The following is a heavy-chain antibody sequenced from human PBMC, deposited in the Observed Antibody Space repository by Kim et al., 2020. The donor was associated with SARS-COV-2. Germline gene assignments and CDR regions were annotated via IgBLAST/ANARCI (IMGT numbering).Heavy chain of an antibody. D-gene: IGHD6-13*01. CDR3: ARGGLSVAAAVHFDY. V-gene: IGHV7-4-1*02. CDR1: GYTFTSYA. CDR2: INTITGNP. J-gene: IGHJ4*02. Sequence: ASVKVSCKASGYTFTSYAMNWVRQAPGRGLEWMGWINTITGNPTYAQGFTGRFVFSLDISVSTAYLQISSLKAEDTAVYYCARGGLSVAAAVHFDYWGQGTLVTVSS.